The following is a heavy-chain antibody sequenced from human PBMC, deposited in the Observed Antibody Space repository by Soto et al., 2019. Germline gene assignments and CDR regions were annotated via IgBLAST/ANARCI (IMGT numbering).Heavy chain of an antibody. Sequence: SETLCLTWTVSGGSISSYDGSWIRQPPGKGLEWSGYIYYSGSTNYNPSLKSRVTLSVDTSKNQFSLKLSSVTAADTAVYYCAARAADYDFWSGYYSYYSYMDVWGKGTTVTVSS. CDR2: IYYSGST. CDR1: GGSISSYD. CDR3: AARAADYDFWSGYYSYYSYMDV. V-gene: IGHV4-59*08. D-gene: IGHD3-3*01. J-gene: IGHJ6*03.